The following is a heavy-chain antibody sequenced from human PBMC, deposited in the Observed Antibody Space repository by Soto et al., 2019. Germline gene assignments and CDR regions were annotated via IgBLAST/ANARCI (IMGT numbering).Heavy chain of an antibody. CDR1: GGTFSSYA. CDR3: AMSQCSNTSIDIYYYYCYGMDV. Sequence: QVQLVQSGAEVQKPGSSVKVSCKASGGTFSSYAISWVRQAPGQGLEWMGGIIPISDTTNYAQKSQGRVTITADESTNTAYMELSSLRSEDTAVYYFAMSQCSNTSIDIYYYYCYGMDVGGQGTTVTVSS. V-gene: IGHV1-69*01. D-gene: IGHD2-2*01. J-gene: IGHJ6*01. CDR2: IIPISDTT.